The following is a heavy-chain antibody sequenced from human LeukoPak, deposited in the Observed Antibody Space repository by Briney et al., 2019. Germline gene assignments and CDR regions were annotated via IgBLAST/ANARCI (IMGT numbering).Heavy chain of an antibody. CDR2: ISYDGSNK. J-gene: IGHJ4*02. V-gene: IGHV3-30*18. D-gene: IGHD1-1*01. CDR1: GFTFSSYG. CDR3: AKSKGTTGTTGVDY. Sequence: PGGSLRLSCAASGFTFSSYGMHWVRQAPGKGLEWVAVISYDGSNKYYADSVKGRFTISRDNSKNTLYLQMNSLRAEDTAVYYCAKSKGTTGTTGVDYWGQGTLVTVSS.